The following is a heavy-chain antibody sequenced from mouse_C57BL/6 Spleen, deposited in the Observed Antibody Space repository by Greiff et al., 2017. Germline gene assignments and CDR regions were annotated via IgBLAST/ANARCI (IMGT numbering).Heavy chain of an antibody. CDR1: GFNIQDYY. D-gene: IGHD1-1*01. CDR2: IDPEDGET. Sequence: VQLQQSGAELVKPGASVKLSCTASGFNIQDYYMHWVKQRTEQGLEWIGRIDPEDGETKYAPKFQGKATITADTASNTAYLQLSSLTSEDTAVYYCAPFTTVVDDYYAMDFWGQGTSVTVSS. J-gene: IGHJ4*01. CDR3: APFTTVVDDYYAMDF. V-gene: IGHV14-2*01.